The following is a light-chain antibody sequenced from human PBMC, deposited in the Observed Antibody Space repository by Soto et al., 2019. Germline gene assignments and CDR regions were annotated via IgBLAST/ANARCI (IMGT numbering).Light chain of an antibody. CDR2: GAS. Sequence: EIVMTQSPATLSVSPGERVTLSCRASQSVAYTYLAWFQQKPGQAPRLLIYGASNRATGIPDRFSGSGSGTDFTLTISRLEPEDFAVYYCQQYGTSPFTFGPGTKVDIK. J-gene: IGKJ3*01. CDR1: QSVAYTY. CDR3: QQYGTSPFT. V-gene: IGKV3-20*01.